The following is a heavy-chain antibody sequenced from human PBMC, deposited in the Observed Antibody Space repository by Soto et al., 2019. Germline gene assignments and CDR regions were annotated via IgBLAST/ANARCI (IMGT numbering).Heavy chain of an antibody. D-gene: IGHD6-19*01. CDR3: AGSIAVAGSCLDGLDF. V-gene: IGHV6-1*01. J-gene: IGHJ6*02. CDR2: TYYRSKWYN. CDR1: GDSVSSNSAA. Sequence: SQTLSLTCAISGDSVSSNSAAWNWIRQSPSRGLEWLGRTYYRSKWYNDYAVSVKSRITINPDTSKNQFSLQLNSVTPEDTAVYYCAGSIAVAGSCLDGLDFWGQGTTVTVSS.